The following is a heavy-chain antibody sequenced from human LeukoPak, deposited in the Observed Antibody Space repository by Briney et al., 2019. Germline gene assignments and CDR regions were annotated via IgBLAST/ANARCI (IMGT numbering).Heavy chain of an antibody. V-gene: IGHV4-31*03. Sequence: SETLSLTCTVSGGSISSGGYYWSWIRQHPGKGLEWIGYIYYSGSTYYNPSLKSRVTISVDTSKNQFSLKLSSVTAADMAVYYCARGYYYDSSGYYPVDYWGQGTLVTVSS. J-gene: IGHJ4*02. CDR1: GGSISSGGYY. D-gene: IGHD3-22*01. CDR2: IYYSGST. CDR3: ARGYYYDSSGYYPVDY.